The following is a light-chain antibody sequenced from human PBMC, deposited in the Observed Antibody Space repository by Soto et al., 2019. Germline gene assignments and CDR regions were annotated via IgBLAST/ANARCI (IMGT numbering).Light chain of an antibody. CDR2: EGT. CDR1: SSDVGSYNL. J-gene: IGLJ1*01. Sequence: QSALTQPASVSASPGQSITIPCTGTSSDVGSYNLVPWFQQHPGKVPKLLIYEGTKRPSGLSDRFSGSKSGNTASLTIFGLQADDEADYYCYSYAGENLYVFGTGTKLTVL. CDR3: YSYAGENLYV. V-gene: IGLV2-23*01.